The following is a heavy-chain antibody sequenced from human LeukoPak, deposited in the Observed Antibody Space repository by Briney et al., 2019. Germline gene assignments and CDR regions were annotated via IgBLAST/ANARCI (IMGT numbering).Heavy chain of an antibody. CDR1: GFTFDDYG. CDR3: AKVGEDYVWGSYLDY. Sequence: PGGSLRLSCAASGFTFDDYGMSWVRQAPGKGLEWVSGINWNGGSTGYADSVKGRFTISRDNAKNSLYLQMNSLRAEDTAVYYCAKVGEDYVWGSYLDYWGQGTLVTVSS. D-gene: IGHD3-16*02. J-gene: IGHJ4*02. V-gene: IGHV3-20*04. CDR2: INWNGGST.